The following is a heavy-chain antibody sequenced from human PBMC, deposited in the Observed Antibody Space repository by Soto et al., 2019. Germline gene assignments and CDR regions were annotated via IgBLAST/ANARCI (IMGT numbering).Heavy chain of an antibody. CDR1: SFTFGDYA. V-gene: IGHV3-9*01. J-gene: IGHJ4*02. CDR2: ISWDSGNI. Sequence: EVQLVESGGGLVQPGRSLRLSCAASSFTFGDYAMHWVRQTPGKGLEWVSCISWDSGNIVYVDSVEGRFTISRDNAKNSLFLRMNSLRPEDTAFYYCTKGYTTSCFAHFDYWGQGALVTVSS. CDR3: TKGYTTSCFAHFDY. D-gene: IGHD2-2*01.